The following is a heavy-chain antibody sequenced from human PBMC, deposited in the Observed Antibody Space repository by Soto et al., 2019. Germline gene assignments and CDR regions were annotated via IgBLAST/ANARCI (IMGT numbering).Heavy chain of an antibody. CDR2: ISSSSGSI. CDR3: ARAYYDILTVYPDY. V-gene: IGHV3-21*01. D-gene: IGHD3-9*01. Sequence: GSLRLSCAASGFTFSSYTMNWVRQAPGKGLEWVSSISSSSGSIYYADSVKGRFTISRDNAKSSLYLQMNSLRAEDTAVYYCARAYYDILTVYPDYWGQGVMVTVYS. J-gene: IGHJ4*02. CDR1: GFTFSSYT.